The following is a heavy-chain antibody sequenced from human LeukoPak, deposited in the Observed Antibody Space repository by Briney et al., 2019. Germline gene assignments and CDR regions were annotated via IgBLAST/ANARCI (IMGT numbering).Heavy chain of an antibody. J-gene: IGHJ4*02. CDR2: ITSSGTTT. CDR3: AREKMLP. CDR1: GFPISDYS. V-gene: IGHV3-11*04. D-gene: IGHD3-10*02. Sequence: PGGSLRLSCAASGFPISDYSMSWVRQAPGKGLEWVSYITSSGTTTYYADSVMGRFTIPRDNAKNSLYLQMNSLRAEDTAVYYCAREKMLPWGQGTLVTVSS.